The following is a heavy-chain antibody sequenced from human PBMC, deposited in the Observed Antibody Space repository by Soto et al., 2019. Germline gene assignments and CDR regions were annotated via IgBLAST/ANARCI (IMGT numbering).Heavy chain of an antibody. V-gene: IGHV3-33*01. Sequence: GGTLRLSCAASGFTFSSYGMHWVRQAPGKGLEWVAVIWYDGSNKYYADSVKGRFTIPRDNSKNTLYLQMNSLRAEDTAVYYCAREMRRYDCSGYYWLDYWGQGTLVTVSS. D-gene: IGHD3-22*01. CDR2: IWYDGSNK. CDR3: AREMRRYDCSGYYWLDY. CDR1: GFTFSSYG. J-gene: IGHJ4*02.